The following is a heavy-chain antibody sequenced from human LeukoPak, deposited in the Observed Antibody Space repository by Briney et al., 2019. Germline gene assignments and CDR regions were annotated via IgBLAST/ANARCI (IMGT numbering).Heavy chain of an antibody. CDR2: IYYSGRT. CDR1: GGSIMVAAYS. Sequence: SETLSLTCTVSGGSIMVAAYSWSRIRQPPGKGLEWIGYIYYSGRTYYNPSLKSRVTISLDRSKNQFSLKLSSVTAADTAVYYCARHLDSGSYFNPARIDYWGQGTLVTVSS. D-gene: IGHD1-26*01. V-gene: IGHV4-30-2*01. J-gene: IGHJ4*02. CDR3: ARHLDSGSYFNPARIDY.